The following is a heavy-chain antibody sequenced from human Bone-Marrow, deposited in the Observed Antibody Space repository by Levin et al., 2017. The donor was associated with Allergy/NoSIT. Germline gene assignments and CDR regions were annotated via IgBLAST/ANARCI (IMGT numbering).Heavy chain of an antibody. CDR2: FYGGDSDI. CDR1: GYSFYKQW. J-gene: IGHJ4*02. Sequence: GGSLRLSCTGSGYSFYKQWIGWVRQMPGKGLEWMGIFYGGDSDIRYMPSFEGQVTISADRSKRTAYLQWNSLKVSDTAVYYCAGGALAVADYWGQGTLVTVSS. D-gene: IGHD6-19*01. V-gene: IGHV5-51*01. CDR3: AGGALAVADY.